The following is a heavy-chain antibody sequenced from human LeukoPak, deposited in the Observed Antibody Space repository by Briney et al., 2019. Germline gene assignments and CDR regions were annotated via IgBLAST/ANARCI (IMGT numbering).Heavy chain of an antibody. CDR2: INPTTGGT. D-gene: IGHD5-18*01. Sequence: GESLKISCKGSGYTFTGYFLHWVRQAPGQGLQWMGWINPTTGGTNYAQNFQGRVTMTRDTSISTAYMELSRLSSDDTAMYYCARGGPYTYGNFDYWGQGTLVTVSS. CDR1: GYTFTGYF. J-gene: IGHJ4*02. CDR3: ARGGPYTYGNFDY. V-gene: IGHV1-2*02.